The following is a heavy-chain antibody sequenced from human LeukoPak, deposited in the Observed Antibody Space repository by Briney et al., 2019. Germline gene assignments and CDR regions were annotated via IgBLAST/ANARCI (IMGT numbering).Heavy chain of an antibody. V-gene: IGHV3-21*01. D-gene: IGHD3-22*01. J-gene: IGHJ4*02. CDR1: GFTFNHYA. CDR2: ISSTGTYI. Sequence: GGSLRLSCAASGFTFNHYAFSGVRQAPGKGLQWVSSISSTGTYIYYADSLKGRFTISRDNSKNSLYLQMNGLRAEDTAVYYCARENIGSFSSDYYCPTNYAFWGQGTLVTVSS. CDR3: ARENIGSFSSDYYCPTNYAF.